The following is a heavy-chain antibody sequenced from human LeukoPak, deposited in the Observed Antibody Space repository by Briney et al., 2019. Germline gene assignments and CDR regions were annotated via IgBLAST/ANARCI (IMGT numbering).Heavy chain of an antibody. D-gene: IGHD5-12*01. J-gene: IGHJ6*02. CDR2: IRGDGGST. Sequence: GGSLRLSCAASGFTFDDYAMHWVRHAPGKGLEWVSLIRGDGGSTYYADSVKGRFTISRDNSKNPLYLQMNSLRTEDTALYYCAKDKYSGYGSTLYYYYGMDVWGQGTTVTVSS. V-gene: IGHV3-43*02. CDR1: GFTFDDYA. CDR3: AKDKYSGYGSTLYYYYGMDV.